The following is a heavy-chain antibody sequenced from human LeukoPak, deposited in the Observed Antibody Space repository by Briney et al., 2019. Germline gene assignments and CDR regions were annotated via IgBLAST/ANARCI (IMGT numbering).Heavy chain of an antibody. CDR3: ARGSVRGEFDP. Sequence: SETLSLTCTVSGGSISNYYWTWIRQSPGKGLEWIGYIYYSGSTNYNPSLKSRVTISVDTSKNQFSLKLSSVTAADTAVYSCARGSVRGEFDPWGQGTLVTVSS. CDR1: GGSISNYY. J-gene: IGHJ5*02. V-gene: IGHV4-59*01. D-gene: IGHD3-10*01. CDR2: IYYSGST.